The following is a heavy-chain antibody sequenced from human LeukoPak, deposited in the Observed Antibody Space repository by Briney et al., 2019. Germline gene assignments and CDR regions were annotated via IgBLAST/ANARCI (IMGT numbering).Heavy chain of an antibody. CDR3: ARGLPAYCSSTSCYANDY. CDR2: INHSGST. Sequence: SETLSLTCAAYGGSFSGYYWSWIRQPPGKGLEWIGEINHSGSTNYNPSLKSRVTISVDTSKNQFSLKLSSVTAADTAVYYCARGLPAYCSSTSCYANDYWGQGTLVTVSS. D-gene: IGHD2-2*01. J-gene: IGHJ4*02. CDR1: GGSFSGYY. V-gene: IGHV4-34*01.